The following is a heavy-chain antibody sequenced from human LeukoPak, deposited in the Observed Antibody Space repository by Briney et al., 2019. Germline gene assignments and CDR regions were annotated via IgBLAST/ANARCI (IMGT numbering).Heavy chain of an antibody. D-gene: IGHD2-15*01. V-gene: IGHV3-20*04. CDR3: ARDLSATWYSLAY. Sequence: PGGSLRLSCSGSGLKFGDYGLSWVRQAPGKGLEWVSGINWDGENTAYADSVKGRFPISRDNAENALYLQMDSLRAEDTALYYCARDLSATWYSLAYWGRGTLVTVPS. CDR2: INWDGENT. J-gene: IGHJ4*02. CDR1: GLKFGDYG.